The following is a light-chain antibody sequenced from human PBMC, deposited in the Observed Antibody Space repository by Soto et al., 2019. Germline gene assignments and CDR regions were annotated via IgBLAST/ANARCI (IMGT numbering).Light chain of an antibody. Sequence: DIQMTQSPSSLSASVGDRVTITCQASQDISNYLNWYQQKPGKAPKLLIYDASNLEIGVQSRFSGSGAGTDFTFTISSLQPEDIATNYCQQYDHLPSNTFGQGTLREIK. CDR1: QDISNY. V-gene: IGKV1-33*01. J-gene: IGKJ5*01. CDR2: DAS. CDR3: QQYDHLPSNT.